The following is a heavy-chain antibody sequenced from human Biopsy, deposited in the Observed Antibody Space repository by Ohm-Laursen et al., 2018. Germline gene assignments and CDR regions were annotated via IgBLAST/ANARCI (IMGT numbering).Heavy chain of an antibody. CDR2: VYNGGIT. CDR1: GGYIISYY. V-gene: IGHV4-59*01. D-gene: IGHD3-3*01. Sequence: SVTLSLTCSVPGGYIISYYWTWIRQPPGKGLEWIGHVYNGGITKYNPSLKSRVTISKDTSKNQFSLQVNSVTAADTAVYYCARTPRDSFWSGSYKRGLWFDPWGQGTLVIVSS. CDR3: ARTPRDSFWSGSYKRGLWFDP. J-gene: IGHJ5*02.